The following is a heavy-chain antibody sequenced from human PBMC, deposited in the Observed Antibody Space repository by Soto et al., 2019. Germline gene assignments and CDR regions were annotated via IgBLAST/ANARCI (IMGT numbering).Heavy chain of an antibody. Sequence: GESLKISCKGSGYSFTSYWIGWVRQMPGKGLEWMGIIYPGDSDTRYSPSFQGQVTISADKSISTAYLQWSSLKASDTAMYYCARLRPGYCSSTSCLDYYYYMDVWGKGTTVTVSS. CDR3: ARLRPGYCSSTSCLDYYYYMDV. V-gene: IGHV5-51*01. D-gene: IGHD2-2*01. J-gene: IGHJ6*03. CDR2: IYPGDSDT. CDR1: GYSFTSYW.